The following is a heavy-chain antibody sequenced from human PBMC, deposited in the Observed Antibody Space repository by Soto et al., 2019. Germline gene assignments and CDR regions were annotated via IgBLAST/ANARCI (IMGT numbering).Heavy chain of an antibody. Sequence: EVELVESGGGLVQPGGSLRLSCAASGFTFSSYWMSWVRQAPGKGLEWVANIKQDGSEKYYVDSVKGRFTISRDNAKNSLYLQINSLRAEDTAVYYCASAWYRRSLLRFLEGAPDYWGQGTLVTVSS. D-gene: IGHD3-3*01. CDR3: ASAWYRRSLLRFLEGAPDY. V-gene: IGHV3-7*01. CDR1: GFTFSSYW. CDR2: IKQDGSEK. J-gene: IGHJ4*02.